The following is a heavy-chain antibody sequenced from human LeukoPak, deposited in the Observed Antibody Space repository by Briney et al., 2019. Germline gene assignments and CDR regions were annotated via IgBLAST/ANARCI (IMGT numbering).Heavy chain of an antibody. CDR3: ARRLSLRFDAFAI. D-gene: IGHD3-3*01. V-gene: IGHV3-23*01. CDR1: GFGVSVYA. CDR2: MSDIGPNT. Sequence: GGSLRLSCAASGFGVSVYAMTWIRQSPGKGLEWVSSMSDIGPNTYYADSVKGRFTISRDTSKNTVFLQMNSLRAEDTALYYCARRLSLRFDAFAIWGPGTMVTVSS. J-gene: IGHJ3*02.